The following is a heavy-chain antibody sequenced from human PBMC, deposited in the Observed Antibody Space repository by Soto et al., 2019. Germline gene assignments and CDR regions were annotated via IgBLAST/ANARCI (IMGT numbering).Heavy chain of an antibody. CDR2: ISYDGSNK. Sequence: QTWWSLRLSCSASVFTFSSYAMHWFRQAPGKGLEWVAVISYDGSNKYYADSVKGRFTISRDNSKNTLYLQMNSLRAEDTAVYYCARDLSYYGSGSYYYYYGMDVWGQGTTVTVSS. D-gene: IGHD3-10*01. V-gene: IGHV3-30-3*01. CDR1: VFTFSSYA. J-gene: IGHJ6*02. CDR3: ARDLSYYGSGSYYYYYGMDV.